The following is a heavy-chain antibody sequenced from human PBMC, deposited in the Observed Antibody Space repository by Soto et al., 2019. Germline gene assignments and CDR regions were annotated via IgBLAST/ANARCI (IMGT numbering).Heavy chain of an antibody. CDR3: ATSTPPKYCSGGSCYSNRAFDI. CDR2: IYYSGST. Sequence: SETLSLTCTVSGGSISSGGYYWSWIRQHPGKGLEWIGYIYYSGSTYYNPSLKSRVTISVDTSKNQSSLKLSSVTAADTAVYYCATSTPPKYCSGGSCYSNRAFDIWGQGTMVTVSS. D-gene: IGHD2-15*01. CDR1: GGSISSGGYY. J-gene: IGHJ3*02. V-gene: IGHV4-31*03.